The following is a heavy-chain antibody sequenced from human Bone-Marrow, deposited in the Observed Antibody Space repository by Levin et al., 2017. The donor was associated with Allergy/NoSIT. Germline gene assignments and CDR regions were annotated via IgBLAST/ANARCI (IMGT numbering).Heavy chain of an antibody. CDR3: ALTSITMVRGVILGPFDH. CDR2: IYYSGVT. D-gene: IGHD3-10*01. Sequence: SETLSLTCTVSGGSISRGGFYWNWIRQHPETGLQWLGYIYYSGVTYYTPSLKSRLSISIDTSKNQFSLELSSVTAADTAVYYCALTSITMVRGVILGPFDHWGQGTLATVSS. CDR1: GGSISRGGFY. V-gene: IGHV4-31*03. J-gene: IGHJ4*02.